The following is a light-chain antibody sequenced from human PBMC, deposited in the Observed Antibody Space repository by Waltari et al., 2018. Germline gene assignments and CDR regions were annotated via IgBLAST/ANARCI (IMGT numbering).Light chain of an antibody. Sequence: DIVMTQSPATLSVSPGERATLSCRASQSVSSNLAWYQQKPGQAPRLLIYGASTRATGIPARFSGSGSGKEFTLTISSLQSEDFAVYYCQQYNNWPRTFGQGTKLEIK. J-gene: IGKJ2*01. CDR1: QSVSSN. V-gene: IGKV3-15*01. CDR3: QQYNNWPRT. CDR2: GAS.